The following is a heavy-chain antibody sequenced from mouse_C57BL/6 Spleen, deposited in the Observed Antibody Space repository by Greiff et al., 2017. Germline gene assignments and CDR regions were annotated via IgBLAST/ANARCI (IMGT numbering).Heavy chain of an antibody. D-gene: IGHD1-1*01. V-gene: IGHV1-15*01. CDR2: IDPETGGT. CDR1: GYTFTDYE. J-gene: IGHJ2*01. Sequence: QVQLQQSGAELVRPGASVTLSCKASGYTFTDYEMHWVKQTPVHGLEWIGAIDPETGGTAYNQKFKGKAILTADKSSSTAYMELRSLTSEDSAVYYCTRSRITTVVFDYWGQGTTLTVSS. CDR3: TRSRITTVVFDY.